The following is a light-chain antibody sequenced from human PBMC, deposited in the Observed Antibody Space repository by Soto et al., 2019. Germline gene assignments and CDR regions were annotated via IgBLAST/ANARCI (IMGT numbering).Light chain of an antibody. J-gene: IGLJ1*01. V-gene: IGLV1-40*01. Sequence: QSVLTQPPSVSGAPGQRVTISCTGSSSNIGAGYDVHWYQQLPGTAPKLLISGNSNRPSGVPDRFSGSKSGTSASLAITGRQAEDEADYYCQSYDSSLSGDVFGTGTKVTVL. CDR1: SSNIGAGYD. CDR3: QSYDSSLSGDV. CDR2: GNS.